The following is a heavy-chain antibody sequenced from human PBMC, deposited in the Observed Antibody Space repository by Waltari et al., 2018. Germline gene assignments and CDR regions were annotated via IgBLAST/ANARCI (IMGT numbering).Heavy chain of an antibody. CDR1: GGSFSGYY. CDR2: IYYSGST. Sequence: QVQLQQWGAGLLKPSETLSLTCAVYGGSFSGYYWSWIRQPPGKGLEWIGYIYYSGSTNYNPSLKSRVTVSVDMSKNQFSLKLTSVTAADTAVYYCARVYCSGGSCYDLFDYWGQGTLVTVSS. D-gene: IGHD2-15*01. CDR3: ARVYCSGGSCYDLFDY. J-gene: IGHJ4*02. V-gene: IGHV4-34*11.